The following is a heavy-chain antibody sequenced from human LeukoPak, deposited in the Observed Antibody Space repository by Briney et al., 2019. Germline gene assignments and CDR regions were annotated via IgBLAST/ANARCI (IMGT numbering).Heavy chain of an antibody. CDR1: GFTFSSYA. CDR2: ISGSGGST. CDR3: AKDYLYCTNGVCLLYYFDY. Sequence: GGSLRLSCAASGFTFSSYAMSWVRQAPGKGLEWVSAISGSGGSTYYADSVKGRFTISRDNSKNTLYLQMNSLRAEDTAVYYCAKDYLYCTNGVCLLYYFDYWGQGTLVTVFS. V-gene: IGHV3-23*01. D-gene: IGHD2-8*01. J-gene: IGHJ4*02.